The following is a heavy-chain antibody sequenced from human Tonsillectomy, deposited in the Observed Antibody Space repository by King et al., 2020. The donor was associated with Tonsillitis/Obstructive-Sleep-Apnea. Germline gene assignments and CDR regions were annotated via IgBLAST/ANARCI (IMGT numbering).Heavy chain of an antibody. CDR2: ISANGGGT. D-gene: IGHD3-10*01. V-gene: IGHV3-23*04. J-gene: IGHJ6*03. CDR1: GFIFRHYA. CDR3: AKESTGQYYYYKDV. Sequence: VQLVESGGGLVQPGGSLRLSCAASGFIFRHYAMSWVRQSPGKGLEWVSSISANGGGTFYADFVKGRFTISRDIFKNTLYLQMTDLRAEDTALYFCAKESTGQYYYYKDVWGKGTTVTVSS.